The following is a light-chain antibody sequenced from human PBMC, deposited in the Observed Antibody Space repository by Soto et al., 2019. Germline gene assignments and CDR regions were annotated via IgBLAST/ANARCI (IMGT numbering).Light chain of an antibody. CDR2: GAS. CDR3: QQYGSSPLWT. Sequence: EIVLTQSPGTLSLSPGERATLSCRASQSISSSYLAWYQQKPGQDPRLLIYGASSRATGIPDRFSGSGSETDVTLTISRLEPEDFAVYYCQQYGSSPLWTFGQGTKVEIK. J-gene: IGKJ1*01. V-gene: IGKV3-20*01. CDR1: QSISSSY.